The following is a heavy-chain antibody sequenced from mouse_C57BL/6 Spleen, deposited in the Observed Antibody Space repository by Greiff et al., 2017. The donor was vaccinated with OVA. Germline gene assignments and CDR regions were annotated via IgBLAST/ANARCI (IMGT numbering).Heavy chain of an antibody. D-gene: IGHD1-1*01. CDR3: AKEGYYGSTFAY. CDR2: INPGSGGT. J-gene: IGHJ3*01. V-gene: IGHV1-54*01. Sequence: VKLMESGAELVRPGTSVKVSCKASGYAFTNYLIEWVKQRPGQGLEWIGVINPGSGGTNYNEKFKGKATLTADKSSSTAYMQLSSLTSEDSAVYFCAKEGYYGSTFAYWGQGTLVTVSA. CDR1: GYAFTNYL.